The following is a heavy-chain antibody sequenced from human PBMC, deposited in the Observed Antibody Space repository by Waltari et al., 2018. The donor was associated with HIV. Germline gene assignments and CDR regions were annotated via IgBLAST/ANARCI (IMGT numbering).Heavy chain of an antibody. Sequence: EVQLVESGGGSVQPGGSLRLSCAASGFTFSNYWMHWVRQAPGKGLVWVSRMKSDGRSTSYADSVKGRFTISRDDAKNTVYLQMNSLRAEDTAVYYCARGGSKPLDYWGQGTLVTVSS. D-gene: IGHD4-4*01. CDR2: MKSDGRST. J-gene: IGHJ4*02. V-gene: IGHV3-74*01. CDR3: ARGGSKPLDY. CDR1: GFTFSNYW.